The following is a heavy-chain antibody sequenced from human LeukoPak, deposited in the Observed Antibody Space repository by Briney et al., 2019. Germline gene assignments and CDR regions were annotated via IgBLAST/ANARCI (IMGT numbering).Heavy chain of an antibody. CDR1: GGSISSDY. V-gene: IGHV4-59*01. D-gene: IGHD6-13*01. J-gene: IGHJ3*02. CDR3: ARDGLGGIAAAGMGAFDI. CDR2: IYYSGST. Sequence: SETLSLTCTVSGGSISSDYWSWIRQPPGKGLEWIGYIYYSGSTNYNPSLKSRVTISVDTSKNQFSLKLSSVTAADTAVYYCARDGLGGIAAAGMGAFDIWGQGTMVTVSS.